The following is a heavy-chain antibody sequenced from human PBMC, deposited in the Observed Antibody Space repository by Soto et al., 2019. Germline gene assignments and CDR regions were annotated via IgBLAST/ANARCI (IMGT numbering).Heavy chain of an antibody. D-gene: IGHD3-22*01. CDR3: AKVTRGGYDSSGYDAFDI. J-gene: IGHJ3*02. Sequence: GGPLRLSCAASGFTFSSYAMSWVRQAPGKGLEWVSAISGSGGSTYYADSVKGRFTISRDNSKNTLYLQMNSLRAEDTAVYYCAKVTRGGYDSSGYDAFDIWGQGTMVTVSS. V-gene: IGHV3-23*01. CDR2: ISGSGGST. CDR1: GFTFSSYA.